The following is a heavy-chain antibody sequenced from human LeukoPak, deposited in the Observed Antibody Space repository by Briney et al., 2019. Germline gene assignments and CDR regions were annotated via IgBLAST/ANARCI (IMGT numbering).Heavy chain of an antibody. CDR2: IIPIFGTA. D-gene: IGHD3-22*01. Sequence: GASVKVSCKASGGTFSSYAISWVRQAPGQGLEWMGGIIPIFGTANYAQKFQGRVTITADESTSTAYMELSGLRSEDTAVYYCARGPPRDYYDSSGYYSGPYFQHWGQGTLVTVSS. CDR1: GGTFSSYA. V-gene: IGHV1-69*13. CDR3: ARGPPRDYYDSSGYYSGPYFQH. J-gene: IGHJ1*01.